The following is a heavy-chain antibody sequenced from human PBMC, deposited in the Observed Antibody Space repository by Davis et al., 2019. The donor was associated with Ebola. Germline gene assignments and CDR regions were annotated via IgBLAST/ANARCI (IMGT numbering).Heavy chain of an antibody. V-gene: IGHV5-51*01. CDR3: ARHSFLAAAGTDYYYYYGMDV. Sequence: GESLKISCQGSGYSFTSYWIGWVRQMPGKGLEWMGIIYPGDSDTRYSPSFQGQVTISADKSISTAYLQWSSLKASDTAMYYCARHSFLAAAGTDYYYYYGMDVWGKGTTVTVSS. CDR2: IYPGDSDT. J-gene: IGHJ6*04. CDR1: GYSFTSYW. D-gene: IGHD6-13*01.